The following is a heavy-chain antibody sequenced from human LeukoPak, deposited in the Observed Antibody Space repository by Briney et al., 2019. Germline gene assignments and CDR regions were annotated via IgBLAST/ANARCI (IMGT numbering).Heavy chain of an antibody. CDR3: ERSKCGSNSCYGGNWFDP. CDR1: GYSISTGYY. V-gene: IGHV4-38-2*01. CDR2: IYHSGST. J-gene: IGHJ5*02. Sequence: SETLSLTCAVSGYSISTGYYWGWIPQPPGKGLEWSGTIYHSGSTYYNPSLKSRVTISVDTSKNQFSLKLSSVTAADTALYYCERSKCGSNSCYGGNWFDPWGQGTLVTVSS. D-gene: IGHD2-2*01.